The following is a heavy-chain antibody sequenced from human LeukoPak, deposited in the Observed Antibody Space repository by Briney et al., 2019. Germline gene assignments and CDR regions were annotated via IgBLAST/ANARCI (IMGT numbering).Heavy chain of an antibody. CDR2: IYTSGST. J-gene: IGHJ4*02. V-gene: IGHV4-4*07. D-gene: IGHD3-9*01. CDR3: ARGLGYYDILTGYGHYFDY. CDR1: GGSISSYY. Sequence: SETLSLTCTVSGGSISSYYWSWIRQPAGKGLEWIGRIYTSGSTNYNPSLKSRVTISVDTSKNQFSLKLSSVTAADTAVYYCARGLGYYDILTGYGHYFDYWGQGTLVTVSS.